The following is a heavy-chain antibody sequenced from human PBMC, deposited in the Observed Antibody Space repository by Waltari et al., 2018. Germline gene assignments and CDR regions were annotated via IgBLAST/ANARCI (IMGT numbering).Heavy chain of an antibody. J-gene: IGHJ5*02. CDR3: ARENYYDSSGYRTLDT. V-gene: IGHV1-69*12. D-gene: IGHD3-22*01. CDR1: GGTFSLYT. CDR2: IILIFGTA. Sequence: QLPLVQSGAELTQHVSSLKVSCKASGGTFSLYTISWGRPAPGQGVEWRGGIILIFGTANYAQKSQGRSTSTAEESTSTAYMELSSLRSEDTAVYYCARENYYDSSGYRTLDTWGQGTRVTVSP.